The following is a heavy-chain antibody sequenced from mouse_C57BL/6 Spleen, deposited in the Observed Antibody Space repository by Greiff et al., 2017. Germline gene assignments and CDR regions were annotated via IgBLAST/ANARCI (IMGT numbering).Heavy chain of an antibody. CDR3: ARENGNYGAMDY. CDR1: GYTFTSYW. Sequence: QVQLQQSGAELVKPGASVKLSCKASGYTFTSYWMHWVKQRPGQGLEWIGMIHPNSGSTNYNEKFKSKATLPVDKSSSTAYMKLSSLTSEDSAVYDCARENGNYGAMDYWGQGTSVTVSS. J-gene: IGHJ4*01. CDR2: IHPNSGST. V-gene: IGHV1-64*01. D-gene: IGHD2-1*01.